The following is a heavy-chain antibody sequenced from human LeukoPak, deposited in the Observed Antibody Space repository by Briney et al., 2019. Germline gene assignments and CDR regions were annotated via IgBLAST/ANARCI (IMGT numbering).Heavy chain of an antibody. V-gene: IGHV3-21*01. J-gene: IGHJ4*02. CDR3: ARDPEDIVVVVAATVWEYYFDY. CDR2: ISSSSSYI. Sequence: SGGSLRLSCAASGFTFSSYSMNWVRQAPRKGLEWVSSISSSSSYIYYADSVKGRFTISRDNAKNSLYLQMNSLRAEDTAVYYCARDPEDIVVVVAATVWEYYFDYWGQGTLVTVSS. D-gene: IGHD2-15*01. CDR1: GFTFSSYS.